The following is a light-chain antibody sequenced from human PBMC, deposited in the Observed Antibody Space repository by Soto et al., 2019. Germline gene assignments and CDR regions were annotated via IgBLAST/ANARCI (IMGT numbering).Light chain of an antibody. CDR3: TSYTSKTTYV. CDR1: SVDVGGYNY. Sequence: QSVLTQPASVSGSLGQSITISCTGTSVDVGGYNYVSWYQHHPGKAPRLLIFEVSNRPSGVSNRFSGSKSGHTASLTISGLQAEDEADYYCTSYTSKTTYVFGTGTKLTVL. J-gene: IGLJ1*01. V-gene: IGLV2-14*01. CDR2: EVS.